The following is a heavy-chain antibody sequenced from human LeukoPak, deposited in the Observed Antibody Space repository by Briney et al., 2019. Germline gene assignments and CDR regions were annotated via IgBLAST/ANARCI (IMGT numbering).Heavy chain of an antibody. V-gene: IGHV3-30*04. CDR1: GFTFSSYA. D-gene: IGHD6-25*01. Sequence: PGGSLRLSCAASGFTFSSYAMHWVRQAPGKGLEWVAVISYDGSNKYYADSVKGRFTISRDNSKNTLYPQMNSLRAEDTAVYYCASIRIAAGDFDYWGQGTLVTVSS. CDR3: ASIRIAAGDFDY. CDR2: ISYDGSNK. J-gene: IGHJ4*02.